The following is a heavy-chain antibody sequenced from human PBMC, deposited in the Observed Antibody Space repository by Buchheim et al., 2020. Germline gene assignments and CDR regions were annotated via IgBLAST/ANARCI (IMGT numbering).Heavy chain of an antibody. CDR1: GFTFSGFE. V-gene: IGHV3-48*03. D-gene: IGHD3-22*01. CDR3: ARGYYYDSSGSYFDY. CDR2: ISSSGVTI. J-gene: IGHJ4*02. Sequence: EVQLVESGGGLVQPGGSLRLSCAASGFTFSGFEINWVRQAPGKGLEWLSYISSSGVTIYHADSVKGRFTTSRDNAKHSLYLPMNSLRAEDTAVYYCARGYYYDSSGSYFDYWGQGTL.